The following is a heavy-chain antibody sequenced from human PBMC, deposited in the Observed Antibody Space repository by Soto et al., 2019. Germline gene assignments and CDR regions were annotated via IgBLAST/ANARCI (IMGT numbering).Heavy chain of an antibody. CDR2: ISGSGATT. J-gene: IGHJ5*01. V-gene: IGHV3-23*01. D-gene: IGHD2-2*01. Sequence: PGGSLRLSCAASGFSFSSHAMNWVRQAPGKGLEWVSLISGSGATTYYADSVKGRFTISRDNSKQMLYLQMNSLGPDDTAVYHCTNDEGTTWGHGTLVTVSS. CDR3: TNDEGTT. CDR1: GFSFSSHA.